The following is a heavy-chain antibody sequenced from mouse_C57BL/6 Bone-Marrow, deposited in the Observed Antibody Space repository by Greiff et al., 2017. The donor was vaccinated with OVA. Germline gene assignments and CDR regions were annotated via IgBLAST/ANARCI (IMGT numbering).Heavy chain of an antibody. J-gene: IGHJ4*01. Sequence: VQLQQSGPELVKPGASVKISCKASGYTFTDYYMNWVKQSHGKSLEWIGDINPNNGGTSYNQKFKGKATLTVDKSSSTAYMELRSLTSEDSAVYYCARSVDYYGNAMDYWGQGTSVTVSS. CDR2: INPNNGGT. V-gene: IGHV1-26*01. CDR1: GYTFTDYY. D-gene: IGHD2-1*01. CDR3: ARSVDYYGNAMDY.